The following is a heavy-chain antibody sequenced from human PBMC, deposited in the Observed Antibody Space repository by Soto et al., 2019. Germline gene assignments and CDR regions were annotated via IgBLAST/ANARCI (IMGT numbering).Heavy chain of an antibody. J-gene: IGHJ6*02. Sequence: GGSLRLSCAASGFTFSPYAMTWVRRAPGKGLEWVSSISGSGGNTNYADSVKGRFTVSRDNSKRTLSLQMNSLTEEDTAIYYCAKGLRRLLRTQYYYGLDVWGRGTTVTVSS. CDR1: GFTFSPYA. V-gene: IGHV3-23*01. CDR2: ISGSGGNT. CDR3: AKGLRRLLRTQYYYGLDV. D-gene: IGHD3-16*01.